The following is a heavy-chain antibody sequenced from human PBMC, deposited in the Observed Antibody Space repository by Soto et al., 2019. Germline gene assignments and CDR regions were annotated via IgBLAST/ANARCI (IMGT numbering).Heavy chain of an antibody. CDR3: AREVGPRSYFDY. D-gene: IGHD1-26*01. J-gene: IGHJ4*02. CDR2: IRHDGTET. Sequence: PGGSLRLSCSGSGFTFSDYWLTWVRQAPGKGLEWLANIRHDGTETYYLDSVKGRFTVSRGNAKNMVSLQMNNLGADDTAVYYCAREVGPRSYFDYWGQGTLVTVSS. CDR1: GFTFSDYW. V-gene: IGHV3-7*03.